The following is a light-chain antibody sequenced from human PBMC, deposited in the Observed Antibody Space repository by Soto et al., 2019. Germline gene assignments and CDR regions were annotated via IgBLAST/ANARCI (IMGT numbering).Light chain of an antibody. CDR2: AAS. CDR1: QGISSY. CDR3: QQPGT. V-gene: IGKV1-9*01. Sequence: DIPLTQSPSFLSASVGDRVTITCRASQGISSYLAWYQQKPGKAPKLLIYAASTLQSGVPSRFSGSGSGTEFTLTIGSLQPEDFATYYCQQPGTFGGGTKVEIK. J-gene: IGKJ4*01.